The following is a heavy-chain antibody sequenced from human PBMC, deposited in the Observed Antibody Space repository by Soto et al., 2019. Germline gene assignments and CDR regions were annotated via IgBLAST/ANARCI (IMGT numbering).Heavy chain of an antibody. V-gene: IGHV3-11*04. Sequence: PGGSLRLSCAASGFTFSDYYMSWIRQAPGKGLEWVSYISSSGSTIYYADSVKGRFTISRNNAKNSLYLQMNSLRVEDTAVYYCARVSQSFIEYFQHWGQGTLVTVSS. CDR1: GFTFSDYY. D-gene: IGHD3-16*02. CDR2: ISSSGSTI. CDR3: ARVSQSFIEYFQH. J-gene: IGHJ1*01.